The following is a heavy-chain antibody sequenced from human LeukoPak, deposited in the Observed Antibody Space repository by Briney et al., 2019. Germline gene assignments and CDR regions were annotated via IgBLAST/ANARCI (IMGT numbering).Heavy chain of an antibody. J-gene: IGHJ5*02. CDR2: IIPILGIA. CDR3: AKRGGMVRETNNWFDP. CDR1: GGTFSSYA. D-gene: IGHD3-10*01. Sequence: VASVKVSCKASGGTFSSYAISWVRQAPGQGLEWMGRIIPILGIANYAQKFQGRVTITADKSTSTPYMELSSLRSEDTAVYYCAKRGGMVRETNNWFDPWGQGTLVTVSS. V-gene: IGHV1-69*04.